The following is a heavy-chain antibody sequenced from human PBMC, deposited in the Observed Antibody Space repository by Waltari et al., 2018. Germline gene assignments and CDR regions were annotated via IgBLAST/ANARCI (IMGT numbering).Heavy chain of an antibody. CDR1: EFAFSSSV. CDR2: IGTGGDA. Sequence: EVQLVPSAGGFVQPAGSLRLPCAGSEFAFSSSVMYWVRQAPGKGLEWVSAIGTGGDAYYADSVRGRFTISRDNAKNSLYLQMISLRAEDMAVYYCARDLGAAADHWGQGTLVTVSS. J-gene: IGHJ4*02. V-gene: IGHV3-13*01. CDR3: ARDLGAAADH. D-gene: IGHD6-13*01.